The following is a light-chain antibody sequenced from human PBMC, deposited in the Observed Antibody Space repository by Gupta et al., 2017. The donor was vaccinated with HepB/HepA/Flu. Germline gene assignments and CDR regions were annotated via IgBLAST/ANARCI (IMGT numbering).Light chain of an antibody. V-gene: IGLV3-19*01. Sequence: SSELTQDPAVSVALGQTVTLTCQGDSLRSYYASCYQQNPGQALVHVSYGKNNRPSGIPGRFSGSSSGNTDSLTITGAQAEDEADDDCNSRDSSGNHYVFGTGTKVTVL. CDR3: NSRDSSGNHYV. J-gene: IGLJ1*01. CDR2: GKN. CDR1: SLRSYY.